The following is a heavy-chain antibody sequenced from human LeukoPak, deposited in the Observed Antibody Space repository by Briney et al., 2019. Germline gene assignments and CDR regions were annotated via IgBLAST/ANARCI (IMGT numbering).Heavy chain of an antibody. CDR1: GGSISSYY. V-gene: IGHV4-59*01. J-gene: IGHJ5*02. Sequence: PSETLSLTCTVSGGSISSYYWNWIRQPPGKRLEWIGQIYYSGSTNYNPSLKSRVTISVDTSKKQFSLKLSSVTAADTAVYYCARAPGVGGGPMPGTNLFDPWGQGTLVTVSS. CDR3: ARAPGVGGGPMPGTNLFDP. D-gene: IGHD1-1*01. CDR2: IYYSGST.